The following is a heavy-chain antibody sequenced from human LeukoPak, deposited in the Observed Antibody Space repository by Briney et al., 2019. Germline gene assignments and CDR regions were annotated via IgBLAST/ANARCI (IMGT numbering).Heavy chain of an antibody. D-gene: IGHD6-13*01. J-gene: IGHJ4*02. CDR2: IYYSGST. CDR1: GGSISSGDYY. Sequence: SETLSLTCTVSGGSISSGDYYWSWIRQPPGKGLQWIGYIYYSGSTYYNPSLKSRVTISVDTSKNQFSLKLSSVTAADTAVYYCARHGVASSWYGYHFDYWGQGTLVTVSS. CDR3: ARHGVASSWYGYHFDY. V-gene: IGHV4-30-4*01.